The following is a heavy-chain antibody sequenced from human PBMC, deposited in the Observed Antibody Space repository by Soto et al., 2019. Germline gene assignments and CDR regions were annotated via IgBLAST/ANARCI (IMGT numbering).Heavy chain of an antibody. J-gene: IGHJ6*02. D-gene: IGHD3-3*01. CDR2: IRSKADGETA. V-gene: IGHV3-15*07. Sequence: PGGSLRLSCAASGFTFSSAWMNWVRQAPGKGLEWVGRIRSKADGETADYAAPVIGRFTISRDDSKNTVYLQMNSLKSEDTAVYYCRFYYYAMDGWGQGATVTVSS. CDR3: RFYYYAMDG. CDR1: GFTFSSAW.